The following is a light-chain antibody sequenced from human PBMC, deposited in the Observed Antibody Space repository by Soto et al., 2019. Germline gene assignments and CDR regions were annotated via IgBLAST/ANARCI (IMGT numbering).Light chain of an antibody. V-gene: IGKV1-39*01. Sequence: DIQMTQSPSSLSASVGDRVTITCRASQSISSYLNWYQQKPGKAPKLLIYAASSLQSGVPSRFSGSGSGTDFTLTISSLQPEDFATYYCQQRYSTPNTFGPGTKVEIK. J-gene: IGKJ1*01. CDR2: AAS. CDR1: QSISSY. CDR3: QQRYSTPNT.